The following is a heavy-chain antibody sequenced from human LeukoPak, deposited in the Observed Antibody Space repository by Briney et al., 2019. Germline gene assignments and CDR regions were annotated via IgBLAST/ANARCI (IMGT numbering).Heavy chain of an antibody. CDR3: ARAYYDFWGGYYQGGEYFQH. Sequence: ASVKVSCKASGYTFTGYYMHWVRQAPGQGLEWMGWINPNSGGTNYAQKFQGRVTMTRDTSISTAYMELSRLRSDDTAVYYCARAYYDFWGGYYQGGEYFQHWGQGTLVTVSS. CDR2: INPNSGGT. V-gene: IGHV1-2*02. D-gene: IGHD3-3*01. J-gene: IGHJ1*01. CDR1: GYTFTGYY.